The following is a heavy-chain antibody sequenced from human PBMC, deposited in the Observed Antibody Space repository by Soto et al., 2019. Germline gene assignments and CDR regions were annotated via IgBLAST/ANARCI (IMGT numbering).Heavy chain of an antibody. D-gene: IGHD5-18*01. V-gene: IGHV1-18*04. CDR3: ASDPPRRYNSGQGLDY. CDR2: ISTYYDNT. CDR1: GYTFTSYG. Sequence: QVPLVQSGAEVKKPGASVKVSCKASGYTFTSYGISWVRQAPGQGLEWMGWISTYYDNTNYAQNLRGRVTMTTDTSTSTAYMELRSLRSDDTAVYYCASDPPRRYNSGQGLDYWGQGTLVTVSS. J-gene: IGHJ4*02.